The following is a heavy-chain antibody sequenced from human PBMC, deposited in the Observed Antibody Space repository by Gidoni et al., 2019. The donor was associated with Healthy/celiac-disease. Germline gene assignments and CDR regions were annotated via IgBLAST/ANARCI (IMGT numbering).Heavy chain of an antibody. CDR2: ISYDGSNK. Sequence: QVQLVESGGGVVQPGRSLRLSCAASGFTFSSYAMHWVRQATGKGLEWVAVISYDGSNKYYADSVKGRFTISRDNSKNTLYLQMNSLRAEDTAVYYCARDEKNYGDYGIDPWGQGTLVTVSS. CDR1: GFTFSSYA. J-gene: IGHJ5*02. V-gene: IGHV3-30-3*01. D-gene: IGHD4-17*01. CDR3: ARDEKNYGDYGIDP.